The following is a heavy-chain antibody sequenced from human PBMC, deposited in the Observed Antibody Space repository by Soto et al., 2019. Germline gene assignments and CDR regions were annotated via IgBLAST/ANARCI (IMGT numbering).Heavy chain of an antibody. Sequence: SETLSLTXAVYGGSFSGYYWSWIRQPPGKGLEWIGEINHSGSTNYNPSLKSRVTISVDTSKNQFSLKLSSVTAADTAVYYCARGVSITMIVVVTLGGWFDPWGQGTLVTVSS. V-gene: IGHV4-34*01. CDR1: GGSFSGYY. D-gene: IGHD3-22*01. CDR3: ARGVSITMIVVVTLGGWFDP. CDR2: INHSGST. J-gene: IGHJ5*02.